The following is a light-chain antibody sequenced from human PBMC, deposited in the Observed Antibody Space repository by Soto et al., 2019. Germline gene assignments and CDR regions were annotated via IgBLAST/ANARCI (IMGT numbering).Light chain of an antibody. CDR1: SSDVGSYNR. J-gene: IGLJ2*01. V-gene: IGLV2-18*02. CDR2: EVS. Sequence: QSALTQPPSVSGSPGQSVTISCTGTSSDVGSYNRVSWYQQPPGTAPKLMIYEVSNRPSGVPDRFSGSKSGNTDSLTISGLQAEDEADYYCSSYTSSSTLVVFGGGTKLTVL. CDR3: SSYTSSSTLVV.